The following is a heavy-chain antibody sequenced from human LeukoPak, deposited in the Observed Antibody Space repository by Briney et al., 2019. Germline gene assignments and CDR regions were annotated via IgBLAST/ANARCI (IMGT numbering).Heavy chain of an antibody. CDR2: IIPIFGTA. D-gene: IGHD2-8*01. J-gene: IGHJ5*02. CDR3: ATVYYWFDP. V-gene: IGHV1-69*06. Sequence: SVKVSCKASGGTFSSYAISWVRQAPGQGLEWMGGIIPIFGTANYAQKFQGRVTMTEDTSTDTAYMELSSLRSEDTAVYYCATVYYWFDPWGQGTLVTVSS. CDR1: GGTFSSYA.